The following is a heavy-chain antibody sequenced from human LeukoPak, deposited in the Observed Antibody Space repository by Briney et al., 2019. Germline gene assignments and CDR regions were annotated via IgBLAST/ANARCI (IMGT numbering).Heavy chain of an antibody. V-gene: IGHV4-4*02. D-gene: IGHD3-10*01. CDR3: ARLPTGYYGSGTHYYYYGMDV. Sequence: SGTLSLTCAVSGGSISSSNWWSWVRQPPGKGLEWIGEIYHSGSTNYNPSLKSRVTISVDTSKNQFSLKLSSVTAADTAVYYCARLPTGYYGSGTHYYYYGMDVWGQGTTVTVSS. J-gene: IGHJ6*02. CDR1: GGSISSSNW. CDR2: IYHSGST.